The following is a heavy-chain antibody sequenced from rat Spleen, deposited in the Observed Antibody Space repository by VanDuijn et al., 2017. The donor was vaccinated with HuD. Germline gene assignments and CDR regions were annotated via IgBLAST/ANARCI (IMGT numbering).Heavy chain of an antibody. CDR3: AREQLYGMGFAY. Sequence: EVQLQESGPGLVKPSQSLSLTCSVTGYSITSSYRWNWIRKFPGNKLEWMGYINSAGSTNYNPSLKSRISITRDTSKNQFFLQVNSVTTEDTATYYCAREQLYGMGFAYWGQGTLVTVSS. CDR2: INSAGST. V-gene: IGHV3-3*01. CDR1: GYSITSSYR. D-gene: IGHD1-2*01. J-gene: IGHJ3*01.